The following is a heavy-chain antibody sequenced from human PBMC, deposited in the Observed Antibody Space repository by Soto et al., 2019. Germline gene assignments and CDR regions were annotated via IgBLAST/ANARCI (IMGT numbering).Heavy chain of an antibody. CDR3: ARWPQPRYTTDPYAVDV. CDR2: IVPSFDTT. D-gene: IGHD3-16*02. CDR1: GGTFRSSG. J-gene: IGHJ6*02. Sequence: QVHLVQSGTEVKKPGSSVKVSCKASGGTFRSSGFSWVRQSPGQGLEWMGMIVPSFDTTNYAQKFQARVTITADEVTSTAYMELRSLRSEDTAVYYCARWPQPRYTTDPYAVDVWGQGTRVIVSS. V-gene: IGHV1-69*18.